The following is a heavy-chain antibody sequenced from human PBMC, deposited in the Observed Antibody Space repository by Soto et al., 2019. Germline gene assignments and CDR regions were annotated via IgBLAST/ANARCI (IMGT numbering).Heavy chain of an antibody. CDR2: IYYSGST. CDR1: GGSISSYY. V-gene: IGHV4-59*01. D-gene: IGHD1-7*01. Sequence: QVQLQESGPGLVKPSETLSLTCTVSGGSISSYYWSWIRRPPGKGLEWIGYIYYSGSTNYNPSLKSRVTISVDTSKNQFSLKLSSVTAADTAVYYCAREGLTGTIGLYYYYAMDVWGQGTTVTVSS. J-gene: IGHJ6*02. CDR3: AREGLTGTIGLYYYYAMDV.